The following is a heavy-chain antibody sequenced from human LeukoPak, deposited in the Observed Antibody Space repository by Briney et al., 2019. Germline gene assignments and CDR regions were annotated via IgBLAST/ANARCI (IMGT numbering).Heavy chain of an antibody. V-gene: IGHV3-33*01. CDR3: ASLNYYDSSGNDY. D-gene: IGHD3-22*01. J-gene: IGHJ4*02. CDR2: IWYDGSNK. CDR1: GFTFSSYG. Sequence: GRSLRLSCAASGFTFSSYGMHWVRQAPGKGLEWVAVIWYDGSNKYYADSVKGRFTISRDSSKNTLYLQMSSLRAEDTAVYYCASLNYYDSSGNDYWGQGTLVTVSS.